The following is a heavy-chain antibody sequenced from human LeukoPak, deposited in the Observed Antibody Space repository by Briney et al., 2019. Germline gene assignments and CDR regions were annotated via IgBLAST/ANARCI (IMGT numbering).Heavy chain of an antibody. V-gene: IGHV3-9*01. CDR2: ISWNSGSI. Sequence: PGGSLRLSCAASGFTFDDYAMHWVRQAPGKGLEWVSGISWNSGSIGYADSVKGRFTISRDNAKNSLYLQMNSLRAEDTALYYCAKGNYDSSGYYTNFDYWGQGTLVTVSS. J-gene: IGHJ4*02. CDR3: AKGNYDSSGYYTNFDY. CDR1: GFTFDDYA. D-gene: IGHD3-22*01.